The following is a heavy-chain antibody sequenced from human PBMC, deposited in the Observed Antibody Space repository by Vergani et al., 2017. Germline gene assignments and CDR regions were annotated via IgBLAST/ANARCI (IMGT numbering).Heavy chain of an antibody. Sequence: EVQLVESGGGLVKPGGSLRLSCAASGFTFSSYSMNWVRQAPGKGLEWVSSISSSSSDIYYADSVKGRFTISRDNAKNSLYLQMNSLRAEDTAVYYCASARIFGGDCYSYYCGQGTLVTVSS. CDR2: ISSSSSDI. V-gene: IGHV3-21*01. D-gene: IGHD2-21*02. CDR1: GFTFSSYS. J-gene: IGHJ4*02. CDR3: ASARIFGGDCYSYY.